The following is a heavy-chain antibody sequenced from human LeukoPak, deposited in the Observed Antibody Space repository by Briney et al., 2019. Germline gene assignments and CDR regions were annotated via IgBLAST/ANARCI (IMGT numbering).Heavy chain of an antibody. CDR1: GFTFSSYG. CDR2: IWYDGSNK. V-gene: IGHV3-33*01. Sequence: GGSLRLSCASSGFTFSSYGSHGVRQAPGKGLEWVAVIWYDGSNKYYADSVKGRFTISRDNSKNTLYLQMDSLRAEDTAVYYCARDLRATTVFDYWGQGTLVTVSS. CDR3: ARDLRATTVFDY. J-gene: IGHJ4*02. D-gene: IGHD1-26*01.